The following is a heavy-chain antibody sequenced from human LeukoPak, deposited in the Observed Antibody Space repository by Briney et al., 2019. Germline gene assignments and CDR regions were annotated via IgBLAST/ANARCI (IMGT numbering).Heavy chain of an antibody. CDR1: GGSISSYY. CDR2: IFYSGST. V-gene: IGHV4-59*01. D-gene: IGHD5-24*01. J-gene: IGHJ4*02. CDR3: AREDGYNSPYYFDY. Sequence: KSSETLSLTCTVSGGSISSYYWSWIRQPPGKGLEWIGFIFYSGSTNYNPSVKSRVTISVDTSKNQFSLKLRSVTAADTAVYYCAREDGYNSPYYFDYWGQGTLVTVSS.